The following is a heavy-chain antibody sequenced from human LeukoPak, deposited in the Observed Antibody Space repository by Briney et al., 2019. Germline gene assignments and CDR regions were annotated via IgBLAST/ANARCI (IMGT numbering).Heavy chain of an antibody. Sequence: GGSLRLSCTVSGFTVSINSMSWVRQAPGKGLEWVSFIYSGGNTHYSDSVKGRFTISRDNSKNTLYLQMNSLRAEDTAVYYCAPLWFGELLYQEDYWGQGTLVTVSS. D-gene: IGHD3-10*01. J-gene: IGHJ4*02. V-gene: IGHV3-53*01. CDR3: APLWFGELLYQEDY. CDR1: GFTVSINS. CDR2: IYSGGNT.